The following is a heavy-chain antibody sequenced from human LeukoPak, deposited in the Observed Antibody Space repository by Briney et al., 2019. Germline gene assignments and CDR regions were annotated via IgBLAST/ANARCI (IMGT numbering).Heavy chain of an antibody. V-gene: IGHV4-59*01. CDR1: GGSISSYY. J-gene: IGHJ4*02. CDR2: IYYSGST. Sequence: SETLSLTCTVSGGSISSYYWSWIRQPPGKGLEWIGYIYYSGSTNYEPSLKSRVTISVDTSKNQFSLKLSSVTAADTAVYYCAREGGPYRPLDYSGQGTLVTVSS. CDR3: AREGGPYRPLDY.